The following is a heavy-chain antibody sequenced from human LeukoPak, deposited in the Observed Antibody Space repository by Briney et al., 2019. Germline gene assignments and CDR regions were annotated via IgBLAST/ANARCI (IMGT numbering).Heavy chain of an antibody. D-gene: IGHD6-13*01. CDR3: AKDRVAAAGSSPMDY. CDR2: ISWNSGSI. CDR1: GFTFDDYA. V-gene: IGHV3-9*01. Sequence: GGSLRLSCAASGFTFDDYAMHWVRQAPGKGLEWVSGISWNSGSIGYADSVKGRFTISRDNAKNSLYLQMNSLRAEDTALYYCAKDRVAAAGSSPMDYWGQGTLVTVSS. J-gene: IGHJ4*02.